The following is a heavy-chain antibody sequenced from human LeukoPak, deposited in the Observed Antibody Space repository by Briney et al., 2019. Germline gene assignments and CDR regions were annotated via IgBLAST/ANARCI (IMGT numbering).Heavy chain of an antibody. Sequence: GESLKISCKGSGYSFTSYWISWVRQTPGKGLEWMGRIDPSDSYTNYSPSFQGHVTISADKSISTAYLQWSSLKASDTAMYYCARHGRGGYSSSSWFDYWGQGTLVTVSS. J-gene: IGHJ4*02. V-gene: IGHV5-10-1*01. CDR1: GYSFTSYW. CDR2: IDPSDSYT. CDR3: ARHGRGGYSSSSWFDY. D-gene: IGHD6-6*01.